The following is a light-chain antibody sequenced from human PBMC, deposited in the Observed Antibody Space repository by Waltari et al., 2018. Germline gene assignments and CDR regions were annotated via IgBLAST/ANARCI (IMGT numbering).Light chain of an antibody. CDR3: GSSTSDTTWV. CDR1: SNDVGAYNY. J-gene: IGLJ3*02. Sequence: QSALTQPASVSGSPGQSIAISCTGTSNDVGAYNYVSWYQQYPGKVPKLIIYEVTHRPSGVSDRFAGSKSGNTASLTISGLQAEDEGDYYCGSSTSDTTWVFGGGTKLTVL. V-gene: IGLV2-14*01. CDR2: EVT.